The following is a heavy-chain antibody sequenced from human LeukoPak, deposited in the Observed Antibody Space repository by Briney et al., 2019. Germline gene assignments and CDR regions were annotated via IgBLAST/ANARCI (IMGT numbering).Heavy chain of an antibody. V-gene: IGHV1-2*02. J-gene: IGHJ6*03. Sequence: EASVKVSCKASGYTFTGYYMHWVRQAPGQGLEWMGWINPNSGGTNYAQKFQGRVTMTRDTSISTAYMGLSRLRSDDTAVYYCARVLATQTYYYYMDVWGKGTTVTVSS. CDR1: GYTFTGYY. CDR2: INPNSGGT. CDR3: ARVLATQTYYYYMDV. D-gene: IGHD5-12*01.